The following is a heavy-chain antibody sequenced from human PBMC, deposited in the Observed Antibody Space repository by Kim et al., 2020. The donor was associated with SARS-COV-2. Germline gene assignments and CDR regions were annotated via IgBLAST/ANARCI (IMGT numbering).Heavy chain of an antibody. D-gene: IGHD1-26*01. V-gene: IGHV3-30*03. CDR1: GFTFSSYG. CDR3: QTGSHGAFDI. Sequence: GGSLRLSCAASGFTFSSYGMHWVRQAPGKGLEWVAVISYDGSNKYYADSVKGRFTISRDNSKNTLYLQMNSLRAEDTAVYYCQTGSHGAFDIWGQGTMVTVSS. J-gene: IGHJ3*02. CDR2: ISYDGSNK.